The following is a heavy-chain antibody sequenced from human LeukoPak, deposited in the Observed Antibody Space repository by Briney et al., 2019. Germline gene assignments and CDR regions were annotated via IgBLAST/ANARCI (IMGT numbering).Heavy chain of an antibody. CDR3: ARGARGIVVVPAAILPPYYYMDV. CDR2: INHSGST. Sequence: SETLSLTCTVSGDSISNYYWSWIRQPPGKGLEWIGEINHSGSTNYNPSLKSRVTISVDTSKNQFSLKLSSVTAADTAVYYCARGARGIVVVPAAILPPYYYMDVWGKGTTVTVSS. V-gene: IGHV4-34*01. D-gene: IGHD2-2*01. CDR1: GDSISNYY. J-gene: IGHJ6*03.